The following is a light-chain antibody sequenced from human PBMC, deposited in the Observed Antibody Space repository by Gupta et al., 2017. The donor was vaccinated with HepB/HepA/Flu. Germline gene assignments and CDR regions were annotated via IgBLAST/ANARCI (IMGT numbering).Light chain of an antibody. CDR2: HNN. CDR1: SSNIGADYS. CDR3: QSYDTGHVL. V-gene: IGLV1-40*01. J-gene: IGLJ2*01. Sequence: QSILTHPPSVSVAAAPAVILHCPGTSSNIGADYSVHWYQKVPGPGPKLLIHHNNLRSSGVPGRFSGSKSGTSASLTITGLQAEDEAEYYCQSYDTGHVLFGGGTKLTVL.